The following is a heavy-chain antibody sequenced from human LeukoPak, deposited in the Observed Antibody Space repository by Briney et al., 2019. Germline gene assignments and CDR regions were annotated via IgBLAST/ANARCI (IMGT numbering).Heavy chain of an antibody. CDR3: ARDTRGWESSGPYYYYYMDV. CDR1: GYSISSGYY. J-gene: IGHJ6*03. Sequence: PSETLSLTCNVSGYSISSGYYWGWIRQPPGKGLEWIGGINESGSTYYNPSLKSRVAISVDTSKNQFSLKLSSVTAADTAVYYCARDTRGWESSGPYYYYYMDVWGKGTTVTVSS. CDR2: INESGST. V-gene: IGHV4-38-2*02. D-gene: IGHD3-22*01.